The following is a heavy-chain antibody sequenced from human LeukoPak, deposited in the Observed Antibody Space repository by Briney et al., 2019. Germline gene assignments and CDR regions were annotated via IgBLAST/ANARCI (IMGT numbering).Heavy chain of an antibody. CDR2: ISGSGGST. CDR1: GFTFSSYA. CDR3: AKYKFGYSSGWYTWFDP. J-gene: IGHJ5*02. V-gene: IGHV3-23*01. D-gene: IGHD6-19*01. Sequence: PGGSLRLSCAAPGFTFSSYAMSWVRQAPGKGLEWVSAISGSGGSTYYADSVKGRFTISRDNSKNTLYLQMNSLRAEDTAVYYCAKYKFGYSSGWYTWFDPWGQGTLVTVSS.